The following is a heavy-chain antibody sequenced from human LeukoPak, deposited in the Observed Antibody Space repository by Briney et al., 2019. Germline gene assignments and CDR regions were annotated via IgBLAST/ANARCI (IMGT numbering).Heavy chain of an antibody. CDR2: INHSGST. CDR1: GGSFSGYY. J-gene: IGHJ4*02. Sequence: SETLSLTCAVYGGSFSGYYWSWIRQPPGKGLEWIGEINHSGSTNYNPSLKSRVTISVDTSKNQFSLKLSSVTAADTAVYYCARHLPNVLRYFDWLYGYFDYWGQGTLVTVSS. D-gene: IGHD3-9*01. CDR3: ARHLPNVLRYFDWLYGYFDY. V-gene: IGHV4-34*01.